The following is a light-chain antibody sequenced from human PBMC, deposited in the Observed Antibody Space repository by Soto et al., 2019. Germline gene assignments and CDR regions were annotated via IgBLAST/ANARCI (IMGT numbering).Light chain of an antibody. CDR3: QQYGSSPWT. Sequence: EIVLTQSPGTLSLSPGERATLSCRASQSVSSSYLAWYQQKPGQAPRLLIYGASSRPTGIPDRFSGSGSGTDLTLTISRLEPEDFAVYYCQQYGSSPWTFGQGTKVEIK. CDR1: QSVSSSY. CDR2: GAS. V-gene: IGKV3-20*01. J-gene: IGKJ1*01.